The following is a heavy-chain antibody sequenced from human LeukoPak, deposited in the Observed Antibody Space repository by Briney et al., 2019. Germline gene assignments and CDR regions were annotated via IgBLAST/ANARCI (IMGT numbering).Heavy chain of an antibody. D-gene: IGHD5-18*01. V-gene: IGHV4-34*01. CDR1: GGSFSGYY. CDR3: ASRNHTAMGSDYFDY. J-gene: IGHJ4*02. Sequence: SETLSLTCAVYGGSFSGYYWSWIRQPPGKGLEWVXEINHSGSTNYNPSLKSRVTISVDTSKNQFSLKLSSVTAADTAVYYCASRNHTAMGSDYFDYWGQGTLVTVSS. CDR2: INHSGST.